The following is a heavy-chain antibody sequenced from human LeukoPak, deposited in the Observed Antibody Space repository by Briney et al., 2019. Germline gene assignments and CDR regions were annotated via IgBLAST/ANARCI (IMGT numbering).Heavy chain of an antibody. D-gene: IGHD3-10*01. CDR2: ISSSSSYI. V-gene: IGHV3-21*01. CDR1: GFTFSSYS. Sequence: KPGGSLRLSCAASGFTFSSYSMNWVRQAPGKGLEWVSSISSSSSYIYYADSVKGRFTISKDNSKSTVFLQMNSLRPDDSAVYYCAKHNVWFGPNWFDPWGQGTLVAVSS. J-gene: IGHJ5*02. CDR3: AKHNVWFGPNWFDP.